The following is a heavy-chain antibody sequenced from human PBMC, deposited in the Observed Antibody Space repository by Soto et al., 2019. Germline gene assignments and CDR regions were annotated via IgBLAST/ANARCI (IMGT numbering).Heavy chain of an antibody. CDR3: ARAFYGSGSYSLDY. V-gene: IGHV3-72*01. J-gene: IGHJ4*02. D-gene: IGHD3-10*01. CDR1: GFTFSDHY. CDR2: TRNRANGYTT. Sequence: GGSLRLSCATSGFTFSDHYMDWVRQAPAKGLEWVGRTRNRANGYTTEYAASVKGRFTISRDDSKNSLFLQMNSLTTEDTAVYYCARAFYGSGSYSLDYWGQGALVTVS.